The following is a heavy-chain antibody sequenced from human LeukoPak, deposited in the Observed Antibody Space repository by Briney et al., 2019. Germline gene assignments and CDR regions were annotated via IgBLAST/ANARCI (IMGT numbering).Heavy chain of an antibody. D-gene: IGHD4-23*01. Sequence: ASVKVSCKASGYTFTGYYMHWVRQAPGQGLEWRGWINPNSGGTNYAQKLQRRVTMTRDTSISTAYMELSRLRSDDTAVYYCARESGGNSVVWFDPWGQGTLVTVSS. CDR1: GYTFTGYY. CDR3: ARESGGNSVVWFDP. V-gene: IGHV1-2*02. J-gene: IGHJ5*02. CDR2: INPNSGGT.